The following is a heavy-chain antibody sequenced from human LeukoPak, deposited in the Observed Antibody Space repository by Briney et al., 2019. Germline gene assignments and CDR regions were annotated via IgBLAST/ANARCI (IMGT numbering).Heavy chain of an antibody. J-gene: IGHJ3*02. V-gene: IGHV1-46*01. Sequence: ASVKVSCKASGYTFTSYGISWVRQAPGQGLEWMGIINPSGGSTSYAQKFQGRVTMTRDMSTSTVYMELSSLRSEDTAVYYCARENLSSSWTDAFDIWGQGTMVTVSS. CDR3: ARENLSSSWTDAFDI. CDR1: GYTFTSYG. D-gene: IGHD6-13*01. CDR2: INPSGGST.